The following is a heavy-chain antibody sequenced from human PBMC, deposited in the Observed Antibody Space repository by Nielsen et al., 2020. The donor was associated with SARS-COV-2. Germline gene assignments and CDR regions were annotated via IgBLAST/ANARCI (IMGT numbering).Heavy chain of an antibody. J-gene: IGHJ6*03. V-gene: IGHV4-4*02. CDR2: VSHSGSI. D-gene: IGHD2-2*01. CDR1: GGSVSSNDW. Sequence: SETLSLTCAVSGGSVSSNDWWTWVRQSPGKGLEWLGEVSHSGSINYNPSLKSRVTLSMDKSKRQFSLRLTSASAADTAVYFCARGDLVVVPSPILGLGPFFYYFYLDVWGKGTTVIVSS. CDR3: ARGDLVVVPSPILGLGPFFYYFYLDV.